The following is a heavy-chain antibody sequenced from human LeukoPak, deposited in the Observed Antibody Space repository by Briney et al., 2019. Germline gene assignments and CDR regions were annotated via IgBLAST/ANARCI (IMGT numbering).Heavy chain of an antibody. V-gene: IGHV3-66*02. CDR1: GFTVSSNY. Sequence: PGGSLRRSCAASGFTVSSNYMSWVRQAPGKGLEWVSVIYSGGSTYYADSVKGRFTISRDNSKNTLYLQMNSLRAEDTAVYYCAREGVATTPPYFDYWGQGTLVTVSS. CDR2: IYSGGST. D-gene: IGHD5-12*01. CDR3: AREGVATTPPYFDY. J-gene: IGHJ4*02.